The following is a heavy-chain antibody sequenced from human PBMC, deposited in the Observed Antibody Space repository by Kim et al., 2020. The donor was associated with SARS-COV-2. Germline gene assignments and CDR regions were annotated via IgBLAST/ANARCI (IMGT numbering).Heavy chain of an antibody. CDR2: ISYDGSNK. D-gene: IGHD3-10*01. CDR1: GFTFSSYG. CDR3: AKGFMVRGVYYYYGMDV. J-gene: IGHJ6*02. Sequence: GGSLRLSCAASGFTFSSYGMHWVRQAPGKGLEWVAVISYDGSNKYYADSVKGRFTISRDNSKNTLYLQMNSLRAEDTAVYYCAKGFMVRGVYYYYGMDVWGQGTTVTVSS. V-gene: IGHV3-30*18.